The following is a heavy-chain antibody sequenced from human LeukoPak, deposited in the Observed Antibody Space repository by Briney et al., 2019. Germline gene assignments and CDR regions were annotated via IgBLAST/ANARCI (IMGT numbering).Heavy chain of an antibody. D-gene: IGHD2-2*01. V-gene: IGHV3-48*01. J-gene: IGHJ4*02. CDR1: GFTFSSYN. CDR3: ARALGYCSSPSYYYFDN. CDR2: ISSRSSTI. Sequence: PGGSLRLSCAASGFTFSSYNMNWVRQAPGKGLEWVSYISSRSSTIYYADSVKGRFTISRDNAKNSLYLQMNSLRAEDTAVYYCARALGYCSSPSYYYFDNWGQGTLVTVSS.